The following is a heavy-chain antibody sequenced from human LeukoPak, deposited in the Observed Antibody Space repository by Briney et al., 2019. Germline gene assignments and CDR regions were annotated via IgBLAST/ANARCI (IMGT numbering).Heavy chain of an antibody. CDR1: GYTFTSYD. V-gene: IGHV1-18*01. Sequence: ASAKVSCKASGYTFTSYDINWVRQATGQGLEWMGWISAYNGNTNYAQKLQGRVTMTTDTSTSTAYMELRSLRSDDTAVYYCARDMVAAAGTYYYYYYGMDVWGQGTTVTVSS. J-gene: IGHJ6*02. D-gene: IGHD6-13*01. CDR3: ARDMVAAAGTYYYYYYGMDV. CDR2: ISAYNGNT.